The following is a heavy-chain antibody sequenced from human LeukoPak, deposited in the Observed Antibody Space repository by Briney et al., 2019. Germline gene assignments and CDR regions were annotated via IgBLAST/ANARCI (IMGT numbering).Heavy chain of an antibody. J-gene: IGHJ4*02. D-gene: IGHD3-22*01. CDR2: ICDSGRTV. CDR1: GFTFSDYY. Sequence: GGSLRLSCAASGFTFSDYYMSWIRQAPGKRLEWVSYICDSGRTVYYADSVKGRFTISRDNAKNSVYLQMNNLRAEDTAVYYCARDRLGDYDHSGYYDKWGQGTLVTVSS. V-gene: IGHV3-11*01. CDR3: ARDRLGDYDHSGYYDK.